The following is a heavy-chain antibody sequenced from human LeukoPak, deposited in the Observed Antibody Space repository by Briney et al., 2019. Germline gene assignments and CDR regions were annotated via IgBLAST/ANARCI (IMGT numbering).Heavy chain of an antibody. Sequence: ASETLSLTCAVYGGSISSYYWSWIRQPPGKGLEWIGYIYYSGSTNYNPSLKSRVTISVDTSKNQFSLKLSSVTAADTAVYYCAGSITIFGVVIGPTFDYWGQGTLVTVSS. CDR1: GGSISSYY. CDR3: AGSITIFGVVIGPTFDY. D-gene: IGHD3-3*01. J-gene: IGHJ4*02. CDR2: IYYSGST. V-gene: IGHV4-59*01.